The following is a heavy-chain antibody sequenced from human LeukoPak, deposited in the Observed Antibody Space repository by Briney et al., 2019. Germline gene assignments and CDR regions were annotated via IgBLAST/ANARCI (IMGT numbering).Heavy chain of an antibody. J-gene: IGHJ6*03. CDR1: GYSFTSYW. V-gene: IGHV5-51*01. Sequence: TGESLKISCSGSGYSFTSYWIGWARQMPGKGLEWMGIIYPGDSDTRYSPSFQGQVTISADKSISTAYLQWSSLKASDTAMYYCARRPSYYYYYMDVWGKGTTVTVSS. CDR2: IYPGDSDT. CDR3: ARRPSYYYYYMDV.